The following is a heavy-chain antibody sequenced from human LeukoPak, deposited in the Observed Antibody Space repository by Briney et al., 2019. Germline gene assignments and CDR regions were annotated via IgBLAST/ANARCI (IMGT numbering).Heavy chain of an antibody. D-gene: IGHD1-26*01. CDR3: ARGREVLDY. V-gene: IGHV3-11*06. Sequence: GGSLRLSCAAPGFTFSDYYMSWIRQAPGKGLEWVSYITTGSRSYTNHADSVKGRFTISRDNAKNSLYLQMNSLRAEDTGVYYCARGREVLDYWGQGTLATVSS. J-gene: IGHJ4*02. CDR1: GFTFSDYY. CDR2: ITTGSRSYT.